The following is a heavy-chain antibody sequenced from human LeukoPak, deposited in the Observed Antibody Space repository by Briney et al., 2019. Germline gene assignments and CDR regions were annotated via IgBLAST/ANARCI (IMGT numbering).Heavy chain of an antibody. J-gene: IGHJ4*02. CDR2: IIPIFGTA. Sequence: ASVKVSCKASGYTFTGYYMHWVRQAPGQGLEWMGGIIPIFGTANYAQKFQGRVTMTRDTSTSTVYMELSSLRSEDTAVYYCAREVTHSTKFDYWGQGTLVTVSS. D-gene: IGHD2-21*02. CDR3: AREVTHSTKFDY. V-gene: IGHV1-46*01. CDR1: GYTFTGYY.